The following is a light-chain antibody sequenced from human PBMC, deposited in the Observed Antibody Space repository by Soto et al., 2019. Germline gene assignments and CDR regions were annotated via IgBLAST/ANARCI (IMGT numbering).Light chain of an antibody. V-gene: IGKV1-5*01. CDR1: QSISSW. CDR2: HAS. Sequence: IQMTQSPSTLSASVGDRVTITCRASQSISSWLAWYQQKPGKAPNLLIYHASTLHSGVPSRFSGGGSGTDFTLTISSPQPEDFATYYCQQVNVYPSTFGGGTKVDIK. J-gene: IGKJ4*01. CDR3: QQVNVYPST.